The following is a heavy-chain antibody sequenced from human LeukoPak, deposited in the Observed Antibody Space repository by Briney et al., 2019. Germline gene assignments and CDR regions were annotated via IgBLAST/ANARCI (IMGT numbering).Heavy chain of an antibody. CDR1: GFTFSTSE. Sequence: PGGSLRLSCAASGFTFSTSEMNWVRQAPGKGLEWSSYISSSSTTTYYADSVKGRFTISRDNAQNSLYLQMNSLRAEDTAVYYCARGSTYYYGMDVWGKGTTVTVSS. J-gene: IGHJ6*04. CDR3: ARGSTYYYGMDV. D-gene: IGHD5/OR15-5a*01. CDR2: ISSSSTTT. V-gene: IGHV3-48*03.